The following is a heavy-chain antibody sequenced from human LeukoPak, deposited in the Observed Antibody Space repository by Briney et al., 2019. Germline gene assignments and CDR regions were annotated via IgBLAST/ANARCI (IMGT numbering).Heavy chain of an antibody. V-gene: IGHV3-48*03. J-gene: IGHJ6*04. CDR2: ISSSGSTI. CDR1: GFTFSSYE. Sequence: GGSLRLSCAASGFTFSSYEMNWVRQAPGKGLEWVSYISSSGSTIYYADSVKGRFTISRDNAKNSLYLQINSLRAEDPDVYYRGELGITMIGGVWGKGPRSPSPQ. D-gene: IGHD3-10*02. CDR3: GELGITMIGGV.